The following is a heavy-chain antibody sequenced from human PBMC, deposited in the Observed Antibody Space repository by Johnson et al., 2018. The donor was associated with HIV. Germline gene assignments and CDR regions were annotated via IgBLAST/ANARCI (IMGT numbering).Heavy chain of an antibody. D-gene: IGHD3-22*01. CDR1: GFTFSSYW. V-gene: IGHV3-74*02. Sequence: VQLVESGGGVVQPGGSLRLSCAASGFTFSSYWMHWVRQVPGKGLVWVSRINYDGTNTSYADFVKGRFTISRDNAKNTLFLQMNSLRAEDTAVYYCAIVVIRGDAFDLWGQGTTVTVSS. CDR3: AIVVIRGDAFDL. J-gene: IGHJ3*01. CDR2: INYDGTNT.